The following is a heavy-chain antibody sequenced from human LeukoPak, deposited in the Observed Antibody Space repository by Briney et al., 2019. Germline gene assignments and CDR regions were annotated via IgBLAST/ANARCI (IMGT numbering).Heavy chain of an antibody. Sequence: PGGSLRLSCAASGFTFSSYSMNWVRQAPGKGLEWVSSISSSSSYIYYADSVKGRFTISRDNAKNSLYLQMNSLRAEDTAVYYCARFWGGRRSLDDAFDIWGQGTMVTVSS. CDR1: GFTFSSYS. D-gene: IGHD3-16*01. CDR3: ARFWGGRRSLDDAFDI. CDR2: ISSSSSYI. J-gene: IGHJ3*02. V-gene: IGHV3-21*01.